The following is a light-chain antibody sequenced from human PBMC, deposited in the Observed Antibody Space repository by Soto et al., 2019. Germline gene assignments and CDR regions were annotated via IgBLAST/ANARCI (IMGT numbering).Light chain of an antibody. V-gene: IGLV1-40*01. J-gene: IGLJ1*01. Sequence: QSVLTQPPSVSGAPGQRVTISCTGSSSNIGAGYDVHWYQQLPGTAPKLLIYGNINRPSGVPDRFSGSKSGTSASLAITGLQPEDEADYYCQSYDISLSGVFGTGTKLPS. CDR1: SSNIGAGYD. CDR3: QSYDISLSGV. CDR2: GNI.